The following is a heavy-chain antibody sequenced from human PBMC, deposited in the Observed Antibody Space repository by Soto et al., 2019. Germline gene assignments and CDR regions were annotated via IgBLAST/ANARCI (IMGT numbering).Heavy chain of an antibody. V-gene: IGHV1-69*02. Sequence: QVQLVQSGAEVKKPGSSVKVSCKASGGTFSSYTISWVRQAPGQGLEWMGRIIPILGIANYAQKFQGRVTXPXVKSTSTAYRELSSLRSEDTAVYYCARGPPRDGNSGWGQGTLVTVSS. D-gene: IGHD3-10*01. CDR3: ARGPPRDGNSG. CDR2: IIPILGIA. CDR1: GGTFSSYT. J-gene: IGHJ4*02.